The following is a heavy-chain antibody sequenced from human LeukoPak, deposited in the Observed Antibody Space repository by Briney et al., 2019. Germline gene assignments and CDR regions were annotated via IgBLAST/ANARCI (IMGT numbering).Heavy chain of an antibody. V-gene: IGHV1-2*02. CDR2: INPNSGNT. J-gene: IGHJ6*03. CDR3: ARLSSNAGGYYYYYYMDV. D-gene: IGHD6-13*01. Sequence: ASVKVSCKASGYTFTGYYMHWVRQAPGQGLEWMGWINPNSGNTGYAQKFQSRVTMTTDTSTSTAYMELRSLRSDDTAVYYCARLSSNAGGYYYYYYMDVWGKGTTVTISS. CDR1: GYTFTGYY.